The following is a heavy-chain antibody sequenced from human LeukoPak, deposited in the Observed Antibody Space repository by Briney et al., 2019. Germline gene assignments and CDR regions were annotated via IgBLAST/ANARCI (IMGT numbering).Heavy chain of an antibody. J-gene: IGHJ4*02. D-gene: IGHD4-17*01. Sequence: SGPTLVNPTQTLTLTCTFSGFSLSTSGVGVAWIRQPPGKALEWLALIYWDDDKRYSPSLKSRLTITKDTSKNQVVLTMTHMDPVDTATYYCAHSTLDYGDYEDTGYYFDYWGQGTLVTVSS. V-gene: IGHV2-5*02. CDR2: IYWDDDK. CDR3: AHSTLDYGDYEDTGYYFDY. CDR1: GFSLSTSGVG.